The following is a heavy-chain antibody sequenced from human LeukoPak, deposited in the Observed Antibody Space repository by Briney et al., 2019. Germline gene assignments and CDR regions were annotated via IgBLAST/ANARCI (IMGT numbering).Heavy chain of an antibody. CDR3: ARQGEYSGYQAFDY. Sequence: SETLSLTCTVSGGPLTSSSFYWGWIRQPPGKGLEWIGSIYYSGSTYYNPSLKSRVTISVDTSKNQFSLKLSSVTAADTAVYYCARQGEYSGYQAFDYWGQGTLVTVSS. J-gene: IGHJ4*02. V-gene: IGHV4-39*01. D-gene: IGHD5-12*01. CDR1: GGPLTSSSFY. CDR2: IYYSGST.